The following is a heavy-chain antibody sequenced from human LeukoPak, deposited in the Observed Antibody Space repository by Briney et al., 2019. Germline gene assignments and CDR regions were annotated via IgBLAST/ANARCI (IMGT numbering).Heavy chain of an antibody. V-gene: IGHV5-51*01. CDR2: IYPGDSDT. D-gene: IGHD1-20*01. CDR3: ARPYPDITGTVGAFDI. J-gene: IGHJ3*02. Sequence: SGESLKISCKGSGYSFTSYWIGWVRQMPGKGLEWMGIIYPGDSDTRYSPSFQGQVTISADKSISTAYLQWSSLKASDTAMYYCARPYPDITGTVGAFDIWGQGTMVTVSS. CDR1: GYSFTSYW.